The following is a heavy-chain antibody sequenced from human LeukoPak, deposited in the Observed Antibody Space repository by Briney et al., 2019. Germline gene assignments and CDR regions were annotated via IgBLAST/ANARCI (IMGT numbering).Heavy chain of an antibody. D-gene: IGHD3-9*01. J-gene: IGHJ3*02. CDR1: AYTLSDYY. Sequence: GASVKVSCKASAYTLSDYYMHWVRQAPGQGLEWMGWINPKSGGTYYAEKFQGRVTMTRDTSISTAYMEVLRLTSDDTAVYYYARGIQYFAPHDAFDIWGPGTMVTVSS. V-gene: IGHV1-2*02. CDR2: INPKSGGT. CDR3: ARGIQYFAPHDAFDI.